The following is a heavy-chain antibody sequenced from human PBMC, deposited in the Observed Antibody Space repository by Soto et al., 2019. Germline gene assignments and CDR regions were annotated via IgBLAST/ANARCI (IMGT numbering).Heavy chain of an antibody. V-gene: IGHV3-23*01. D-gene: IGHD2-15*01. J-gene: IGHJ4*02. CDR3: AKILWAVVVAATPFSVAPYFDY. Sequence: EVQLLESGGGLVQPGGSLRLSCAASGFTFSSYAMSWVRQAPGKGLEWVSAISGSGGSTYYADSVKGRFTISRDNSKNTLYLQMNILRAEDTAVYYCAKILWAVVVAATPFSVAPYFDYWGQGTLVTVSS. CDR1: GFTFSSYA. CDR2: ISGSGGST.